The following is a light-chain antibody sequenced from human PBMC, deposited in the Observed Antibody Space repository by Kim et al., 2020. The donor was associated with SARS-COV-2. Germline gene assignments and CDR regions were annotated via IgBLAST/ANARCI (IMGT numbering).Light chain of an antibody. CDR2: QDT. Sequence: SYELTQPPSVSVSPGQTASITCSGDRLGHKYVCWYQNKPGQSPEVVIYQDTRRPSGIPERFSGSNSGNTATLTISGTQAVDEADYYCQVWESTTTVFGGG. CDR1: RLGHKY. V-gene: IGLV3-1*01. J-gene: IGLJ2*01. CDR3: QVWESTTTV.